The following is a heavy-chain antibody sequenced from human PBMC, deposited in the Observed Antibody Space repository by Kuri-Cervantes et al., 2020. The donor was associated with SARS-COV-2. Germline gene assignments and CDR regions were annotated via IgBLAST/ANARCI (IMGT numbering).Heavy chain of an antibody. CDR3: TTVLVFGWFDP. CDR1: GSTFSNAW. Sequence: GESLKISCAASGSTFSNAWMNWVRQAPGKGLEWVGRIKSKTDGGTTDYAAPVKGRFTISRDDSKNTLYLQMNSLKTEDTAVYYCTTVLVFGWFDPWGQGTLVTVSS. J-gene: IGHJ5*02. D-gene: IGHD3-16*01. V-gene: IGHV3-15*07. CDR2: IKSKTDGGTT.